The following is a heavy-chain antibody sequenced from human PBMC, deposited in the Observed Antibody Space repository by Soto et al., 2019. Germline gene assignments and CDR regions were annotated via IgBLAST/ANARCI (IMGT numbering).Heavy chain of an antibody. Sequence: PSETLSLTCTVSGGSISTVSSYWGWIRQPPGKGLEWIGSIYFIGSSYSNPPLKSRVTMSADTSNNQFSLKLSSVTAADTAVYFCARQDDKSGSTSWGQGTLVTVSS. CDR1: GGSISTVSSY. CDR3: ARQDDKSGSTS. V-gene: IGHV4-39*01. J-gene: IGHJ4*02. CDR2: IYFIGSS. D-gene: IGHD5-12*01.